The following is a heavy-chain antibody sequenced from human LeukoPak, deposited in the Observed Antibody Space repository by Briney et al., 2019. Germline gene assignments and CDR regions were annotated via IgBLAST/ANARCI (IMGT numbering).Heavy chain of an antibody. V-gene: IGHV3-7*01. CDR3: AGARGWEFSS. J-gene: IGHJ5*02. CDR2: IQQDGSVQ. CDR1: RFTFSTYW. D-gene: IGHD1-26*01. Sequence: GGSLRLSCAASRFTFSTYWMGWVRQAPGKGLEWVATIQQDGSVQRYLDSVKGRFTISRDNGKNSLYLQMNTLRAEDTAVYYCAGARGWEFSSWGQGTLVTVSS.